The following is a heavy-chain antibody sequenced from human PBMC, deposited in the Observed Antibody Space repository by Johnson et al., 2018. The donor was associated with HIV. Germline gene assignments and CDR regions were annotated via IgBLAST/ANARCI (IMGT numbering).Heavy chain of an antibody. Sequence: VQVVESGGGVVQPGRSLRLSCAAYGFTFSSYAMHWVRQAPGKGLEWVAVISYDGSNKYYADSVKGRFTISRDNSKNTLFLQMISLRAEDTAVYYCAKGNGDRSAFDIWGQGTMVTVSS. CDR2: ISYDGSNK. CDR1: GFTFSSYA. J-gene: IGHJ3*02. V-gene: IGHV3-30*04. D-gene: IGHD4-17*01. CDR3: AKGNGDRSAFDI.